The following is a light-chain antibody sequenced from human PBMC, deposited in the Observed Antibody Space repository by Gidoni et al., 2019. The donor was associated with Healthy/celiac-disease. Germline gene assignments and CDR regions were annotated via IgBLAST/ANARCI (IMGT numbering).Light chain of an antibody. Sequence: SDGRTQPPSEPVAPGQTARLTCGGNNIGSKSVHWYQQKPGQAPVLVVYDDSDRPSGIPERFSGSNSGNTATLTISRVEAGDEADYYCQVWDSSSDHPVFGTGTKVTVL. CDR3: QVWDSSSDHPV. CDR1: NIGSKS. V-gene: IGLV3-21*02. CDR2: DDS. J-gene: IGLJ1*01.